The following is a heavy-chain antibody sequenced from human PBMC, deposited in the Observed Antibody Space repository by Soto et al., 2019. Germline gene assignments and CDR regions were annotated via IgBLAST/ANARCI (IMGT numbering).Heavy chain of an antibody. CDR1: GFTFSSYW. J-gene: IGHJ4*02. D-gene: IGHD6-13*01. Sequence: EVQLVESGGGLVQPGGSLRLSCAASGFTFSSYWMSWVRQAPGRGLEWVAHIKEDGSAKNYMDSVKGRFTVSRDNAKNSLYLQMDSLRAEDTAVYYCATSRRHALDYWGQCALVTVSS. CDR2: IKEDGSAK. V-gene: IGHV3-7*03. CDR3: ATSRRHALDY.